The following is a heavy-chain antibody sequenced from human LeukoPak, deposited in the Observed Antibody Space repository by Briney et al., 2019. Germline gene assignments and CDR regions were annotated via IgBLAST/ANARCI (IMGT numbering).Heavy chain of an antibody. D-gene: IGHD4-17*01. CDR1: GGSISSYY. CDR3: ARVSGDYGTFDP. Sequence: PSETLSLTCTVSGGSISSYYWSWIRQPPGKGLEWIGYIYYSGSTNYNPSLKSRVTISVDTSKNQFSLRLSSVTAADTAVYYCARVSGDYGTFDPWGQGTLVTVSS. V-gene: IGHV4-59*01. J-gene: IGHJ5*02. CDR2: IYYSGST.